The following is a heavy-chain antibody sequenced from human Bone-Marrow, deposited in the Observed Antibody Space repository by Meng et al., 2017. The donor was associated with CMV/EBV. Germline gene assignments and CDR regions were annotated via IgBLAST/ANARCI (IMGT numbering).Heavy chain of an antibody. Sequence: QVDLEQWGAGLLKPSETLSVTCGVYGATFSGYWSWVRQPPGKGLEWIGEITHSGSTNYNVSLKSRVTISIDTSKNQFSLKLSSVTATDTAVYYCAPGFRSWSGSYSSWGQGTLVTVSS. V-gene: IGHV4-34*08. CDR2: ITHSGST. CDR3: APGFRSWSGSYSS. D-gene: IGHD1-26*01. CDR1: GATFSGY. J-gene: IGHJ4*02.